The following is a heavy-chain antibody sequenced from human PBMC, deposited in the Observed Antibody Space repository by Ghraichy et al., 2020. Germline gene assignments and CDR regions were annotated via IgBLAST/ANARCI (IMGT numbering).Heavy chain of an antibody. D-gene: IGHD6-19*01. CDR1: GGSISSYY. CDR3: ARLNRYSSGWYYFDY. V-gene: IGHV4-59*08. Sequence: SETLSLTCTVSGGSISSYYWCWIRQRPGKGLEWIWYIYYSGSTNYNPSLKSRVTISVDTSKNQYSLKLSSVTAADTAVYYCARLNRYSSGWYYFDYWGQGTLVTVSS. CDR2: IYYSGST. J-gene: IGHJ4*02.